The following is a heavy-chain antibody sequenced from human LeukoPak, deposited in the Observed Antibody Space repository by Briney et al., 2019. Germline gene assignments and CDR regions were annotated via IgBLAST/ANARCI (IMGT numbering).Heavy chain of an antibody. CDR1: GFTFSSYA. Sequence: GGSLRLSCAASGFTFSSYAMEWVRQAPGKGLEWVSSITGSSDSIYYADSVKGRFTISRDNAKNSVYLQMNSLRAEDTAIYYCAKGSAWSADSWGQGTLVTVSS. J-gene: IGHJ4*02. V-gene: IGHV3-21*04. CDR3: AKGSAWSADS. D-gene: IGHD2-15*01. CDR2: ITGSSDSI.